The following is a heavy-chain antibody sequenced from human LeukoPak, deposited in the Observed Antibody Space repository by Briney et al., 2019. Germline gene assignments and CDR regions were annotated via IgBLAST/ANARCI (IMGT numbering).Heavy chain of an antibody. CDR2: IWYDGSNK. J-gene: IGHJ4*02. V-gene: IGHV3-33*01. Sequence: GRSLRLSCAASEFTFSSYGMHWVRQAPGKGLEWVAVIWYDGSNKYYADSVKGRFTISRDNSKNTLYLQMNSLRAEDTAVYYCAREARFLEWLLYAPLDYWGQGTLVTVSS. CDR3: AREARFLEWLLYAPLDY. D-gene: IGHD3-3*01. CDR1: EFTFSSYG.